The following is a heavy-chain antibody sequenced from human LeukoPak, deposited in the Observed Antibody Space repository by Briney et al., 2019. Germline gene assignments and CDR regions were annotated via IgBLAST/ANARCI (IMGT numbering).Heavy chain of an antibody. CDR3: ASEIIFGSFDY. D-gene: IGHD3-3*01. CDR1: GFTFSSYA. J-gene: IGHJ4*02. V-gene: IGHV3-30*04. CDR2: ISYDGSNK. Sequence: GGSLRLSCAASGFTFSSYAMHWVRQAPGKGQEWVAVISYDGSNKYYADSVKGRFTISRDNSKNTLYLQMNSLRAEDTAVYYCASEIIFGSFDYWGQGTLVTVSS.